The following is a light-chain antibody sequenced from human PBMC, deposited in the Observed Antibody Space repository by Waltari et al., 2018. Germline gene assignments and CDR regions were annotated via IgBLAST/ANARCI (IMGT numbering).Light chain of an antibody. Sequence: DIQMTQSPSTLSASVGDRVTISCRASQSVGTWLAWYQQKPGKAPKLLIYMASSLESGVPSIFSGSGAGTEFTLTISRLQPDDFATYSCQQYSSFSTFGQGTKVDI. CDR1: QSVGTW. J-gene: IGKJ2*01. CDR2: MAS. CDR3: QQYSSFST. V-gene: IGKV1-5*03.